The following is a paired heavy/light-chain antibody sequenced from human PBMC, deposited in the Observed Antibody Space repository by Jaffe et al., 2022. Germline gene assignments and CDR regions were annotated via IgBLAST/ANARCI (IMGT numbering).Light chain of an antibody. CDR2: KVS. V-gene: IGKV2-30*01. CDR1: RSLVSRDGNTY. Sequence: DVVMTQSPLSLPVTLGQPASISCRSSRSLVSRDGNTYLNWFHQRPGQSPRRLIYKVSDRDSGVPDRFSGSGSGTDFTLKIGKVEAEDVGVYYCMQATHWPHTFGLGTNLEIK. J-gene: IGKJ2*01. CDR3: MQATHWPHT.
Heavy chain of an antibody. Sequence: EVHLVESGGGLVQPGGSLRLSCAASGVPFSTYWMNWVRQAPGKGLEWVANINPDGSGTYYVDSVRGRFTISRDNTKNSLYLQMNSLRAEDTAIYFCTSISIIGRDDIWGQGTMVTVSS. CDR2: INPDGSGT. J-gene: IGHJ3*01. CDR3: TSISIIGRDDI. D-gene: IGHD1-1*01. V-gene: IGHV3-7*05. CDR1: GVPFSTYW.